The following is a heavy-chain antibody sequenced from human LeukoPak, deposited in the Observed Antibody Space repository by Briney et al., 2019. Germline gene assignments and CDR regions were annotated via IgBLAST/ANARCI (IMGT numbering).Heavy chain of an antibody. CDR1: KFTFSHYG. V-gene: IGHV3-30*18. J-gene: IGHJ4*02. D-gene: IGHD3-3*01. CDR3: VKEYHSRGFGAYFDY. CDR2: ISSDGSIK. Sequence: PGGSLRLSCTASKFTFSHYGMQWVRQASGKGLEWVAVISSDGSIKVYADSVKGRFTLSRDNSINTVDLQMNSLRAEDTAVCYCVKEYHSRGFGAYFDYWGQGTLVTVSS.